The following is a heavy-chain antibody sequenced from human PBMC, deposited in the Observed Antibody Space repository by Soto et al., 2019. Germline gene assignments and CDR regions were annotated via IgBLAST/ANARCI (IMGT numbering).Heavy chain of an antibody. Sequence: GESLKISCKGSGYSFDSYWIGWVRQMPGKGLEWMGRIDPSDSQTYYSPSFRGHVTISVTKSITTVFLQWSSLRASDTAMYYCARQIYDSDTGPNFQYYFDSWGQGTPVTVSS. CDR1: GYSFDSYW. D-gene: IGHD3-22*01. J-gene: IGHJ4*02. CDR3: ARQIYDSDTGPNFQYYFDS. CDR2: IDPSDSQT. V-gene: IGHV5-10-1*01.